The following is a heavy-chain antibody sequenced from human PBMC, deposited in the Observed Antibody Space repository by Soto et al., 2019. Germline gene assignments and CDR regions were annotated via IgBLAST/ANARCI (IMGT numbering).Heavy chain of an antibody. CDR3: ARGRPVPY. CDR1: GFTFSSYW. V-gene: IGHV3-7*01. Sequence: EVQLVESGGGLVQPGGSLRLSCAASGFTFSSYWMSWVRQAPGKGLEWVANVNQDGGEKFYVDSVKGRFTISRDNDMNSMYLQMNSLRAEDTAVYYCARGRPVPYWGQGTLVTVSS. D-gene: IGHD3-10*01. CDR2: VNQDGGEK. J-gene: IGHJ4*02.